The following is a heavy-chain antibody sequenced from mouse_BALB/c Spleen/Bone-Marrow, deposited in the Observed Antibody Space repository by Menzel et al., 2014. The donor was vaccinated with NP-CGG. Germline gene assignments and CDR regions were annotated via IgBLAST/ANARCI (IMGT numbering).Heavy chain of an antibody. V-gene: IGHV1-4*01. D-gene: IGHD2-1*01. J-gene: IGHJ3*01. CDR3: ARESYGNWFAY. CDR1: GYTFTSYT. Sequence: VQLQQSGAELARPGASVKMSCKASGYTFTSYTMHWVKQRPGQGLEWIGYIIPSSGYTNYNQKFKDKATLTADKSSSTAYMQLSSLTSEDSAVYYCARESYGNWFAYWGQGTLVTVSA. CDR2: IIPSSGYT.